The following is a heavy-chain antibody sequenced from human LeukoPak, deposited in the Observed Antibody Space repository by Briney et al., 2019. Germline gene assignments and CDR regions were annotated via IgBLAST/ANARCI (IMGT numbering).Heavy chain of an antibody. J-gene: IGHJ6*03. Sequence: SETLSLTCTVSGGSISSSSYYWGWIRQPPGKGLEWIGSIYYSGSTYYNPSLKSRVTISVDTSKNQFSLKLSSVTAADTAVYYCARGIVVVVAATRPFFGRPRKPYYMDVWGKGTTVTVSS. CDR3: ARGIVVVVAATRPFFGRPRKPYYMDV. V-gene: IGHV4-39*07. CDR1: GGSISSSSYY. CDR2: IYYSGST. D-gene: IGHD2-15*01.